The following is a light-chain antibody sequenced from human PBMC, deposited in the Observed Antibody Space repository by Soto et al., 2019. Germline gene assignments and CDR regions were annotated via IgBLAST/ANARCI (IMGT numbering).Light chain of an antibody. CDR2: EVS. J-gene: IGKJ1*01. CDR3: QQYGSLSWT. Sequence: DVVMTQSPLSLPVTLGQPASISCRSSRSLVYSDGNTSLNWFQQRPGQSPRRLIFEVSNRDSGVPDRFCGSGSGTDFTLTISRLEPEDFAVYYCQQYGSLSWTFGQGTKWIS. V-gene: IGKV2-30*01. CDR1: RSLVYSDGNTS.